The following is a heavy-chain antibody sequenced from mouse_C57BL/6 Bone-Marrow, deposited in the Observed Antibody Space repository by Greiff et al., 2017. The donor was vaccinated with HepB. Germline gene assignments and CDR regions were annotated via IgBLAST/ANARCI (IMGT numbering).Heavy chain of an antibody. CDR3: AREVEVTPDYYAMDY. CDR1: GYTFTSYW. CDR2: IYPGSGST. D-gene: IGHD2-2*01. V-gene: IGHV1-55*01. Sequence: VQLQQPGAELVKPGASVKMSCKASGYTFTSYWITWVKQRPGQGLEWIGDIYPGSGSTNYNEKFKSKATLTVDTSSSTAYMQLSSLTSEDSAVYYCAREVEVTPDYYAMDYWGQGTSVTVSS. J-gene: IGHJ4*01.